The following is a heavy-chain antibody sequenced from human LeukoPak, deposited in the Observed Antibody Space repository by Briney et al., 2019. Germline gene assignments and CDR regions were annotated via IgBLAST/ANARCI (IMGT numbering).Heavy chain of an antibody. CDR3: ARNIRGYYFDY. Sequence: TGGSLRLSCAASGFTFSIYGMHWVRQAPGQGLEWMALLRNDGSTKYYADSVKARFTISRDNSKNTLYLEMNSLRAEDTAVYYCARNIRGYYFDYWGQGTLVTVSS. CDR2: LRNDGSTK. V-gene: IGHV3-30*02. J-gene: IGHJ4*02. CDR1: GFTFSIYG. D-gene: IGHD3-16*01.